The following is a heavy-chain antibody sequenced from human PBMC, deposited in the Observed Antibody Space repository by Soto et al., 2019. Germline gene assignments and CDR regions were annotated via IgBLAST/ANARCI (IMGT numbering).Heavy chain of an antibody. D-gene: IGHD6-13*01. J-gene: IGHJ6*03. CDR2: IRSKAYGGTT. V-gene: IGHV3-49*03. CDR3: ARGGAAAGTREDYYYYYMDV. Sequence: GGSLRLSCTASGFTFGDYAMSWFRQAPGKGLEWVGFIRSKAYGGTTEYAASVKGRFTISRDDSKSIAYLQMNSLKTEDTAVYYCARGGAAAGTREDYYYYYMDVWGKGTTVTVSS. CDR1: GFTFGDYA.